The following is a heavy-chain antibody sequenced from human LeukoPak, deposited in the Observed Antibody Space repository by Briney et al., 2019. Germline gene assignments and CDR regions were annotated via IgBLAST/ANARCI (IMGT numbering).Heavy chain of an antibody. CDR2: INWNGRIT. CDR3: ARGSVQLWLRDTYYYMDV. Sequence: PGESLRLSCAASGFTFDDYAMNWVRQVSGRGLEWVSGINWNGRITEYADSVKDRFTISRQNTKNSLYLYMNNLGGEDTALYFCARGSVQLWLRDTYYYMDVWGKGTTVTVSS. CDR1: GFTFDDYA. J-gene: IGHJ6*03. D-gene: IGHD5-18*01. V-gene: IGHV3-20*04.